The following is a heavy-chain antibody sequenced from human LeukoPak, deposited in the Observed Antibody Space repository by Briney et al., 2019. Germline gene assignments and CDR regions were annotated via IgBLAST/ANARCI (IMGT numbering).Heavy chain of an antibody. CDR3: AKNDPIVGATYFDY. CDR1: GFTFSTYA. Sequence: GGSLRLSCAAYGFTFSTYAITWVRQAPGKGLEWVSTISGSGGTTYYADSVKGRFTISRDNSRNTLYLQLNSLRAEDTAVYYCAKNDPIVGATYFDYWGQGTLVTVSS. V-gene: IGHV3-23*01. J-gene: IGHJ4*02. D-gene: IGHD1-26*01. CDR2: ISGSGGTT.